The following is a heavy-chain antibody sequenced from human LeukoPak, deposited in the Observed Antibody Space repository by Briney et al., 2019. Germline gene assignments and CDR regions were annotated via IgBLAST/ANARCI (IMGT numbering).Heavy chain of an antibody. CDR3: ARDVSYYFDY. Sequence: GGSLRLSCAASGFTVSSNYMSWVRQAPGKGLEWVSVIYSGGSTYYADSVKGRFTVSRDSAKNSLYLQMNSLRAEDTAVYYCARDVSYYFDYWGQGTLVTVSS. CDR1: GFTVSSNY. V-gene: IGHV3-53*01. J-gene: IGHJ4*02. CDR2: IYSGGST.